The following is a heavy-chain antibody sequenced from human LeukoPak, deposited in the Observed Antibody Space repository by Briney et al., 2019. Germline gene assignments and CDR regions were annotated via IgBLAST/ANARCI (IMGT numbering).Heavy chain of an antibody. CDR1: GGTFSSYA. D-gene: IGHD2-21*02. CDR3: ARGDPYCGGDCYSSPGY. CDR2: INPNSGGT. Sequence: ASVKVSCKASGGTFSSYAISWVRQAPGQGLEWMGWINPNSGGTNYAQEFQGRVTMTRDTSISTAYMELSRLRSDDTAVYYCARGDPYCGGDCYSSPGYWGQGTLVTVSS. V-gene: IGHV1-2*02. J-gene: IGHJ4*02.